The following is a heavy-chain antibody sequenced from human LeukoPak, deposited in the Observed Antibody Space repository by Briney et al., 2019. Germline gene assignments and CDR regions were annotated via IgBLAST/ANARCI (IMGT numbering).Heavy chain of an antibody. Sequence: GGSLRLSCAVSGITLSNYGMSWVSQAPGKGLEWEAGISDSGGSTNYADSVKGRFTISRDNPKNTLYLQMNSLRAEDTAVYFCARRGVVIRVILVGFHKEAFYFDSWGQGALVTVSS. CDR1: GITLSNYG. J-gene: IGHJ4*02. CDR3: ARRGVVIRVILVGFHKEAFYFDS. D-gene: IGHD3-22*01. V-gene: IGHV3-23*01. CDR2: ISDSGGST.